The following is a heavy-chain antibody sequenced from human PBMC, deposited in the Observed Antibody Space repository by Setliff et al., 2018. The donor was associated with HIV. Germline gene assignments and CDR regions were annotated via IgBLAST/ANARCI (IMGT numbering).Heavy chain of an antibody. CDR2: LYYTGRA. Sequence: SETLSLTCTVSGGSINNYFWSWIRQPPGKGLEWLGCLYYTGRANYNPSLKSRLTVSVDTSKNQFSLKLSSVTAADTAVYYCARDGYNYKKGTSYMDVWGKGTTITV. J-gene: IGHJ6*03. CDR1: GGSINNYF. D-gene: IGHD5-12*01. CDR3: ARDGYNYKKGTSYMDV. V-gene: IGHV4-59*01.